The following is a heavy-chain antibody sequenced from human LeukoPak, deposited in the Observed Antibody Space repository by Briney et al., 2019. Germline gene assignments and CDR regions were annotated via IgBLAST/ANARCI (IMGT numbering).Heavy chain of an antibody. J-gene: IGHJ4*02. CDR2: VFDSGGT. CDR1: GGSISNYW. D-gene: IGHD3-22*01. CDR3: ARVRRQSYYYDSSGYSFDY. Sequence: SETLSLTCTVSGGSISNYWWSWIRQPPGKGLEWIGYVFDSGGTNYNPSLKSRVTISVDTSKKQFSLKLSSVTAADTAVYYCARVRRQSYYYDSSGYSFDYWGQGTLVTVSS. V-gene: IGHV4-59*01.